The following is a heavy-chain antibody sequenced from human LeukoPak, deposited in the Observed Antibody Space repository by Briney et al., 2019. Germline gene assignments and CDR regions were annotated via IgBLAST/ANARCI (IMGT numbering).Heavy chain of an antibody. V-gene: IGHV3-30*18. CDR1: GFTFSSYG. J-gene: IGHJ4*02. CDR2: ISYDGSNK. D-gene: IGHD1-26*01. Sequence: GGSLRLSCAVSGFTFSSYGMHWVRQAPGKGLEWVAVISYDGSNKYYADSVKGRFTISRDNSKNTLYLQMNSLRAEDTAVYYCSKARIVGLPTPLRFWGQGTPVTVSS. CDR3: SKARIVGLPTPLRF.